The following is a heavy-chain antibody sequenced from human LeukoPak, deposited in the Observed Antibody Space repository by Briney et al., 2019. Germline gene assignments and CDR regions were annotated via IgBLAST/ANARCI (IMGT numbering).Heavy chain of an antibody. Sequence: GASVKAACKTSGYTFTSYYVHWVRQAPGQGLEWMGIINPSGTSTTYAQKFQGRVTMTRDTSTSTDFMELSSLRSEDTAVYYCARHDLGGSSPFDYWGQGTLVTVSS. CDR1: GYTFTSYY. J-gene: IGHJ4*02. CDR2: INPSGTST. D-gene: IGHD2-15*01. CDR3: ARHDLGGSSPFDY. V-gene: IGHV1-46*01.